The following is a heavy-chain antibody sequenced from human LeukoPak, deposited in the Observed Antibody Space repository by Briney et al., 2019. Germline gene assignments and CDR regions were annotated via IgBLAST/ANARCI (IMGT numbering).Heavy chain of an antibody. Sequence: SETLSLTCTVSGGSISSYYWSWIRQPPGKGLEWIGYIYYSGSTYYNPSLKSRVTIYVDTSKNQFSLKLSSVTAADTAVYYCARGRRDGYNLEYFDKWGQGTLVTVSS. CDR2: IYYSGST. CDR1: GGSISSYY. V-gene: IGHV4-59*04. CDR3: ARGRRDGYNLEYFDK. J-gene: IGHJ4*02. D-gene: IGHD5-24*01.